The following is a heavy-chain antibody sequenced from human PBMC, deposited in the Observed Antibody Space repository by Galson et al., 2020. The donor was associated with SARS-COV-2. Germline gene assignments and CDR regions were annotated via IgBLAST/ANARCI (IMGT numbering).Heavy chain of an antibody. CDR3: ARINSSGCRGNY. D-gene: IGHD6-19*01. V-gene: IGHV2-70*11. Sequence: ESGPTLVKPTQTLTLTCTFFGFSLTTSGMCVNWIRQPPGKALEWLARIDWDGDKYYSTSLKTRLTISKDTSKSQVVLTMTDMDPVDTATYYCARINSSGCRGNYWGQGTPVTVSS. CDR1: GFSLTTSGMC. CDR2: IDWDGDK. J-gene: IGHJ4*02.